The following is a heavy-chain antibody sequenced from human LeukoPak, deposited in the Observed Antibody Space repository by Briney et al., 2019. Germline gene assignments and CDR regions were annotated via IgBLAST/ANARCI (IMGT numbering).Heavy chain of an antibody. V-gene: IGHV3-23*01. D-gene: IGHD3-10*01. CDR1: GFTFSSYA. J-gene: IGHJ4*02. CDR3: AKAAWVWFGEFSGSFNDY. Sequence: PGGSLRLSCAASGFTFSSYAMSWVRQAPGKGLEWVSAISGSGGSTYYADSVKGRFTISRDSSKNTLYLQMNSLRAEDTAVYYCAKAAWVWFGEFSGSFNDYWGQGTLVTVSS. CDR2: ISGSGGST.